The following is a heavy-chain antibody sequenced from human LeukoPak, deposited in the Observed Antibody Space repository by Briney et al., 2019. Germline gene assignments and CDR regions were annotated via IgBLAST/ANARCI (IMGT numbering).Heavy chain of an antibody. CDR1: GFTFSSYG. V-gene: IGHV3-23*01. Sequence: GGSLRLSCAASGFTFSSYGMSWVRQAPGKGLEWVSVISGSGDSTYYADSMKGRFTISRDNSKNTLYLQMNSLRAEDTAVYYCAKAVAAALLLYYMDVWGKGTTVTISS. CDR3: AKAVAAALLLYYMDV. J-gene: IGHJ6*03. CDR2: ISGSGDST. D-gene: IGHD2-15*01.